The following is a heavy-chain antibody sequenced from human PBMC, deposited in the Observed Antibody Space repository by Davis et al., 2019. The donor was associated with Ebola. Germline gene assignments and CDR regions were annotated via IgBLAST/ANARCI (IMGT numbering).Heavy chain of an antibody. D-gene: IGHD3-3*01. V-gene: IGHV3-30*18. CDR3: AKSGLSFGVVKYHYGMDV. CDR2: ISYDGNSK. CDR1: GFTFSSHG. J-gene: IGHJ6*04. Sequence: GGSLRLSCAASGFTFSSHGMHWVRQAPGKGLEWVAIISYDGNSKQYTDSVKGRFTISRDNSKKTLYLQMNSLRAEDTAVYYCAKSGLSFGVVKYHYGMDVWGKGTTVTVSS.